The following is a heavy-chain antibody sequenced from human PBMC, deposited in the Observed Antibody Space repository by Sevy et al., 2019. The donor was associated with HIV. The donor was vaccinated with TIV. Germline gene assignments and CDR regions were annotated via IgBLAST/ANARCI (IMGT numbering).Heavy chain of an antibody. Sequence: GGSLRLSCGGSGFNISSASMNWVRQAPGKGLEWVGRIKGKTDGETTDYAAPVKGRFIISRDDSGKTVYVQLNSVKTEDTAMYFCTTRPYGSIIDYWGQGTLVTVSP. J-gene: IGHJ4*02. CDR3: TTRPYGSIIDY. CDR1: GFNISSAS. CDR2: IKGKTDGETT. D-gene: IGHD3-10*01. V-gene: IGHV3-15*07.